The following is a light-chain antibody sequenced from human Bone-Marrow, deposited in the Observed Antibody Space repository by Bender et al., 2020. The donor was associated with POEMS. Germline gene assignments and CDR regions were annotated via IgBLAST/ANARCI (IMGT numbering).Light chain of an antibody. J-gene: IGLJ1*01. CDR3: SSYGGYDNYI. CDR1: SSNVGAGYD. Sequence: QRVTISCTGSSSNVGAGYDVHWFQHLPGTTPKLLIYGNINRPSGVPDRFSGSKSGASASLSITGLQADDEADYYCSSYGGYDNYIFGAGTKVTVL. CDR2: GNI. V-gene: IGLV1-40*03.